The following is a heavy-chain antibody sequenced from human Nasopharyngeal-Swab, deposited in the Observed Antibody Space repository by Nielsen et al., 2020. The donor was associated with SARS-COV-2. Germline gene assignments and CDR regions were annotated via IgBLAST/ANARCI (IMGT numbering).Heavy chain of an antibody. V-gene: IGHV4-59*01. CDR3: ARDRRITIFGVATPALPGAFDI. CDR2: IYYSGST. J-gene: IGHJ3*02. Sequence: WIHQPPGKGLEWIGYIYYSGSTNYNPSLKSRVTISVDTSKNQFSLKLSSVTAADTAVYYCARDRRITIFGVATPALPGAFDIWGQGTMVTVSS. D-gene: IGHD3-3*01.